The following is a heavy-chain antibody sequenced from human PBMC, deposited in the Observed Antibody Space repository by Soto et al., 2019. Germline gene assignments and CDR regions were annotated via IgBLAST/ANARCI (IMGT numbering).Heavy chain of an antibody. Sequence: QVQLVESGGGVVQPGRSLRLSCAASGFTFSSYAMHWVRQAPGKGLEWVAVISYDGSNKYYADSVKGRFTISRDNSKNTLSLQMNSLSAKATAVYYLARDPLWVTAMVLWYFDLWGRGTPVTVSS. CDR1: GFTFSSYA. CDR3: ARDPLWVTAMVLWYFDL. CDR2: ISYDGSNK. J-gene: IGHJ2*01. D-gene: IGHD5-18*01. V-gene: IGHV3-30-3*01.